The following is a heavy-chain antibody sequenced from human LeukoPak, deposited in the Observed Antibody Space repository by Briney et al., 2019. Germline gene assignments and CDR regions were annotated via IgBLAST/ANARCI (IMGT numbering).Heavy chain of an antibody. Sequence: PGRSLRLSCAASGFPFSSYAMHWVRQAPGKGLEWVAVISYAASNIYYADSVKGRFTISRDNSKNTLYLQMNSLRAEDTAVYYCARAGYSSGWPPRPMDVWGKGTTVTVSS. D-gene: IGHD6-19*01. CDR2: ISYAASNI. CDR3: ARAGYSSGWPPRPMDV. V-gene: IGHV3-30-3*01. J-gene: IGHJ6*03. CDR1: GFPFSSYA.